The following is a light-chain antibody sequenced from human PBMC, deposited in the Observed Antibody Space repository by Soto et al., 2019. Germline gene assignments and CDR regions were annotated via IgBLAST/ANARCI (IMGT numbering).Light chain of an antibody. J-gene: IGKJ1*01. CDR1: QGISNR. Sequence: DVQMTQSPSTLSASEGDRVTITCRASQGISNRLAWYQLKPGKAPNLLIYQASSLKSGVPSRFGGSGSGTEFTLTITSLQPDDCTTDYCQQYNSHWTFGQGTKVEIK. CDR3: QQYNSHWT. V-gene: IGKV1-5*03. CDR2: QAS.